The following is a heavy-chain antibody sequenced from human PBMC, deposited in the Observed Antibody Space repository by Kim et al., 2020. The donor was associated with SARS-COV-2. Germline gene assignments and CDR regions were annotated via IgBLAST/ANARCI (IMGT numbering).Heavy chain of an antibody. CDR3: ARGFSKHVFGVVIIPNNWFDP. D-gene: IGHD3-3*01. CDR1: GYTFTSYD. Sequence: ASVKVSCKASGYTFTSYDINWVRQATGQGLEWMGWMNPNSGNTGYAQKFQGRATMTRNTSISTAYMELSSLRSEDTAVYYCARGFSKHVFGVVIIPNNWFDPWGQGTLVTVSS. J-gene: IGHJ5*02. V-gene: IGHV1-8*01. CDR2: MNPNSGNT.